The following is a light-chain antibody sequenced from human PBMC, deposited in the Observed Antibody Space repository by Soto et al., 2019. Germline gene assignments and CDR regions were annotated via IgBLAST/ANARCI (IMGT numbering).Light chain of an antibody. CDR3: HQYGGSPRT. CDR1: QRVSGSY. Sequence: DIGLTQSPGTLSLSPGETATVSCRASQRVSGSYLAWYQQKLGQPPRLLIYGASGRATGIPDRFSGSGSGRDFTLTISRLEPEDAAVYYCHQYGGSPRTFGQGTKVQI. J-gene: IGKJ1*01. CDR2: GAS. V-gene: IGKV3-20*01.